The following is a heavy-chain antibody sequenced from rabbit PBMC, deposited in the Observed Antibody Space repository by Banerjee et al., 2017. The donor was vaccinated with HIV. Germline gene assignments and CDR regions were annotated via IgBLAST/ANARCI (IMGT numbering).Heavy chain of an antibody. J-gene: IGHJ6*01. Sequence: QSLEESGGGLVKPGASLTLTCKASGFTFSSGYDMCWVRQAPGKGLEWIGCIYAGSSTSTYSATWAKGRFTLSKTSSTTVTLQMTSLTGADTATYFCARGSNYAAYGYDLWGPGTLVTVS. CDR1: GFTFSSGYD. CDR2: IYAGSSTST. V-gene: IGHV1S40*01. D-gene: IGHD6-1*01. CDR3: ARGSNYAAYGYDL.